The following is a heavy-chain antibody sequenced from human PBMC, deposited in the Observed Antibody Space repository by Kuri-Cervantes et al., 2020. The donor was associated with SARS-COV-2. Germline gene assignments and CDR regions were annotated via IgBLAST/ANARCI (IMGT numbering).Heavy chain of an antibody. V-gene: IGHV3-53*01. J-gene: IGHJ4*02. CDR1: GFTVSSNY. D-gene: IGHD1-20*01. CDR2: IYSGGST. CDR3: AKSSLLTGTPYYFDY. Sequence: GGSLRLSCAASGFTVSSNYMSWVRQAPGKGLEWVSVIYSGGSTYYADSVKGRFTISRDNSKNTLYLQMNSLRAEDTAVYYCAKSSLLTGTPYYFDYWGQGTLVTVSS.